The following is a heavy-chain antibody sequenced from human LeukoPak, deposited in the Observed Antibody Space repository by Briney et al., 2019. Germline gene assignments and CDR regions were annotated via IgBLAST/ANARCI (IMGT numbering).Heavy chain of an antibody. CDR2: VYYSGNT. CDR3: AKLWDDFGDSSAWFDP. J-gene: IGHJ5*02. Sequence: SETLSLTCSVSGVSITSYYWTWIRQPPGKGLEWIGYVYYSGNTSYNPSLKSRVSMSVDTSKNHFSLDLWSVTAADTAVYYCAKLWDDFGDSSAWFDPWGQGTLVTVSS. V-gene: IGHV4-59*08. D-gene: IGHD4-17*01. CDR1: GVSITSYY.